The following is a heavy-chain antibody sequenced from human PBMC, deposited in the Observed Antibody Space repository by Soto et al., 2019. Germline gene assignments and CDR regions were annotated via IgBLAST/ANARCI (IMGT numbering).Heavy chain of an antibody. CDR3: AINGDRTRPSCIGGCFAP. V-gene: IGHV4-4*02. D-gene: IGHD3-10*01. J-gene: IGHJ5*02. CDR2: TSHDGVT. CDR1: SESIDSDYW. Sequence: TPSLSCAVHSESIDSDYWWNGVRWFPGKGLEWIGETSHDGVTNYNPSLEGRVTISIDKSKNQFYLDLNSVTAADTAMYYCAINGDRTRPSCIGGCFAPRCPGPRVT.